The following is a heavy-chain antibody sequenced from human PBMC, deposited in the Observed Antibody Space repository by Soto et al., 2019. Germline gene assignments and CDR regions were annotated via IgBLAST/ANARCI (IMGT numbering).Heavy chain of an antibody. J-gene: IGHJ4*02. Sequence: QVQLQQWGAGLLKPSETLSLTCAVYGGSFSGYYWSWIRQPPGKGLEWIGEINHSGSTNYNPSLKSRVTISVDTSKNQFSLKLSSVTAADTAVYYCASRRIAARLVPRKAGDWGQGTLVTVSS. CDR2: INHSGST. CDR1: GGSFSGYY. D-gene: IGHD6-6*01. CDR3: ASRRIAARLVPRKAGD. V-gene: IGHV4-34*01.